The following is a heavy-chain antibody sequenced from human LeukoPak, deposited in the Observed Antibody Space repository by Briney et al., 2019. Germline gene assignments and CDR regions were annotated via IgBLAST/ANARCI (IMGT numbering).Heavy chain of an antibody. CDR3: AREFELTYYFDY. J-gene: IGHJ4*02. CDR2: IWYDGSNK. V-gene: IGHV3-33*08. CDR1: GFTFSGYA. D-gene: IGHD3-16*01. Sequence: GGSLRLSCAASGFTFSGYAMHWVRQAPGKGLEWVAVIWYDGSNKYYADSVKGRFTISRDNSKNTLYLQMNSLRAEDTAVYYCAREFELTYYFDYWGQGTLVTVSS.